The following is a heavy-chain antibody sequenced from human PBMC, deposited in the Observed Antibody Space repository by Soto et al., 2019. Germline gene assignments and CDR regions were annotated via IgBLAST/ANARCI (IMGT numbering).Heavy chain of an antibody. CDR3: AIGYCSGGSCNKYF. CDR2: ISSSGSTI. D-gene: IGHD2-15*01. V-gene: IGHV3-11*04. J-gene: IGHJ4*02. Sequence: GSIRHSCAASGFTCSDYYMSWIRQATGKGLEWVSYISSSGSTIYYADSVKGRFTISRDNAKNSLYLQMNSMRAEDSAVYYCAIGYCSGGSCNKYFWGQGTLVTVSS. CDR1: GFTCSDYY.